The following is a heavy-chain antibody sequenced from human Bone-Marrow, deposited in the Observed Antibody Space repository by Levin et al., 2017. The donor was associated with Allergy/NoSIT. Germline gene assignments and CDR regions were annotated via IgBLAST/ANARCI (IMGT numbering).Heavy chain of an antibody. D-gene: IGHD2-15*01. Sequence: GGSLRLSCAASGFTFSSYGMHWVRQAPGKGLEWVAVISYDGSNKYYADSVKGRFTISRDNSKNTLYLQMNSLRAEDTAVYYCAKDQVVVVAAMSYYYYYMDVWGKGTTVTVSS. V-gene: IGHV3-30*18. CDR2: ISYDGSNK. CDR1: GFTFSSYG. J-gene: IGHJ6*03. CDR3: AKDQVVVVAAMSYYYYYMDV.